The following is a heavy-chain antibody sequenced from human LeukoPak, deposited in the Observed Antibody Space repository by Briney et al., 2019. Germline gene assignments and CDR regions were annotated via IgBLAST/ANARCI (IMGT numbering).Heavy chain of an antibody. CDR3: ARHAIYSGDYSFWFDP. V-gene: IGHV4-34*01. CDR2: INHSGST. D-gene: IGHD1-26*01. J-gene: IGHJ5*02. Sequence: KSSETLSLTCAVYGGSFSGYYWSWIRQPPGKGLEWIGEINHSGSTNYNPSLKSRVTISVDTPKNQVSLRLSSVTAADTAVYYCARHAIYSGDYSFWFDPWGLGTLVTVSS. CDR1: GGSFSGYY.